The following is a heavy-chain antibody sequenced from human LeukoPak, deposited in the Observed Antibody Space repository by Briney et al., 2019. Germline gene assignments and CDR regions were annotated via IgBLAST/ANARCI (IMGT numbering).Heavy chain of an antibody. J-gene: IGHJ3*02. V-gene: IGHV3-7*01. CDR3: AREGVSAAAYTYAFDI. CDR2: IKQDGSEK. Sequence: GGSLRLSCAASGFTFSSYWMSRVRQAPGKGLEWVANIKQDGSEKYYVDSVKGRFTISRDNAKNSLYLQMNSLRAEDTAVYYCAREGVSAAAYTYAFDIWGQGTMVTVSS. CDR1: GFTFSSYW. D-gene: IGHD6-13*01.